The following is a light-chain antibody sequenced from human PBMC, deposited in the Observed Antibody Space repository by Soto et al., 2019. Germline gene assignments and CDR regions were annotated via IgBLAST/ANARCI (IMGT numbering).Light chain of an antibody. J-gene: IGKJ1*01. V-gene: IGKV3-15*01. CDR1: QSIGSD. Sequence: EIVMTQSPATLSVSPGERATLSCRASQSIGSDLAWYQHKPGQAPRLLIYGPSTRATGIPARFSARGSGTEFTLTISTLKSEDFAVSYCQQYNNWPRTFGQGTKVDIK. CDR3: QQYNNWPRT. CDR2: GPS.